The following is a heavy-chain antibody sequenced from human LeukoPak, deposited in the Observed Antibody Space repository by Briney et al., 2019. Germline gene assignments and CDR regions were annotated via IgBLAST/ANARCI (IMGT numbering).Heavy chain of an antibody. D-gene: IGHD6-13*01. Sequence: ASVKVSCKASGYTFTSHFMHWVRQAPGQGLEWMGWINPNSGGTNYAQKFQGRVTMTRDTSISTAYMELSRLRSDDTAVYYCARARQQPVDLDYWGQGTLVTVSS. J-gene: IGHJ4*02. CDR1: GYTFTSHF. V-gene: IGHV1-2*02. CDR3: ARARQQPVDLDY. CDR2: INPNSGGT.